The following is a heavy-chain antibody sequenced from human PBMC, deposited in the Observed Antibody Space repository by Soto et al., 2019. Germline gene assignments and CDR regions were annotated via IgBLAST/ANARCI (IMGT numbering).Heavy chain of an antibody. Sequence: QVQLVQSGAEVKKPGASVKVSCKASGYTFTGYYMHWVRQAPGQGLEWMGWINPNSGGTNYAQKFQGWVTMPRDTSISTAYMELSRLRSDDTAVYYCARDLSPTELGLRHYYGMDVWGQGTTVTVSS. D-gene: IGHD7-27*01. CDR1: GYTFTGYY. CDR2: INPNSGGT. CDR3: ARDLSPTELGLRHYYGMDV. V-gene: IGHV1-2*04. J-gene: IGHJ6*01.